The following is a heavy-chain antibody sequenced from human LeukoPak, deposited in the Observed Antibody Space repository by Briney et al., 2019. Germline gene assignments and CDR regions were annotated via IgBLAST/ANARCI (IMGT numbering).Heavy chain of an antibody. CDR1: GYTFTSYD. CDR3: ARGDVLSGWHRIYNWFDP. D-gene: IGHD6-19*01. CDR2: MNPNSGNT. J-gene: IGHJ5*02. Sequence: ASVKVSCKASGYTFTSYDINWVRQATGQGLEWMGWMNPNSGNTGYAQKFQGRVTMTRNTSISTAYMELSSLRSEDTAVYYCARGDVLSGWHRIYNWFDPWSQGTLVTVSS. V-gene: IGHV1-8*02.